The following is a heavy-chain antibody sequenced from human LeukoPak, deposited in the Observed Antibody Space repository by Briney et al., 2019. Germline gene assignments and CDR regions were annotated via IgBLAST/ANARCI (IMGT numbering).Heavy chain of an antibody. CDR3: ARAYYGDGA. V-gene: IGHV3-33*01. D-gene: IGHD4-17*01. CDR2: IWYDGSKE. Sequence: GGSLRPSCVASGSTFSSYGMHWVRQAPGKGLEWVAVIWYDGSKEDYADSVTGRFTISRDNSKNIVWLQMNSPRAEDTAVYYCARAYYGDGAWGQGTLVTVSS. J-gene: IGHJ5*02. CDR1: GSTFSSYG.